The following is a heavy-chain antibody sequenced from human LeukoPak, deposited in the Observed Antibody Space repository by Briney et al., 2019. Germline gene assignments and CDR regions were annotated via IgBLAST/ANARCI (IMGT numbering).Heavy chain of an antibody. Sequence: ASVKVSCKASGYTFSSYGFSWVRQAPGQGLEWMGWINAYNGNTNYAQNLQGRVTMTGDTSTSTVYMELSSLRSEDTAVYYCARVPWGEGYGMDVWGQGTTVTVSS. J-gene: IGHJ6*02. CDR3: ARVPWGEGYGMDV. D-gene: IGHD3-16*01. CDR1: GYTFSSYG. CDR2: INAYNGNT. V-gene: IGHV1-18*01.